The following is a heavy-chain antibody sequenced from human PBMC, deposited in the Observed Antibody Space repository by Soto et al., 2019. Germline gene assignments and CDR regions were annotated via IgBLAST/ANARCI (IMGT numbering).Heavy chain of an antibody. CDR1: GFTFSSYG. J-gene: IGHJ3*02. D-gene: IGHD3-16*02. CDR3: ARGLRLGELSLWSAFDI. CDR2: IWYDGSNK. Sequence: QVQLVESGGGVVQPGRSLRLSCAASGFTFSSYGMHWVRQAPGKGLEWVAVIWYDGSNKYYADSVKGRFTISRDNSKNTLYLQMNSLRAEDTAVYYCARGLRLGELSLWSAFDIWGQGTMVTVSS. V-gene: IGHV3-33*01.